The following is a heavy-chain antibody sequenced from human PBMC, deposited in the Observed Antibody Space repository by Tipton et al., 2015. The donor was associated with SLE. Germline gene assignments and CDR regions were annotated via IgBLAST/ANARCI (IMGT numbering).Heavy chain of an antibody. J-gene: IGHJ4*02. CDR2: IKEDGSEK. CDR1: GFTFSNYW. D-gene: IGHD6-19*01. V-gene: IGHV3-7*01. Sequence: SLRLSCAASGFTFSNYWMTWVRQAPGKGLEWVANIKEDGSEKSYVDSVKGRFTISRDNAKNSLYLQMSNLSAEDTALYYCATRQGSGWYQSFDYWGQGTLVTVSS. CDR3: ATRQGSGWYQSFDY.